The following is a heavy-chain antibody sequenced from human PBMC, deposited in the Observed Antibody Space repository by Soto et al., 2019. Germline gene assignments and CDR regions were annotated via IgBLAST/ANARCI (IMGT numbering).Heavy chain of an antibody. D-gene: IGHD2-15*01. CDR2: IYPGDSDT. CDR3: ARRAEVVVAATDYYYYMDV. V-gene: IGHV5-51*01. Sequence: PGESLKISCKGSGYSFTSYWIGWVRQMPGKGLEWMGIIYPGDSDTRYSPSFQGQVTISADKSISTAYLQWSSLKASDTAMYYCARRAEVVVAATDYYYYMDVWGKGTTVTVSS. CDR1: GYSFTSYW. J-gene: IGHJ6*03.